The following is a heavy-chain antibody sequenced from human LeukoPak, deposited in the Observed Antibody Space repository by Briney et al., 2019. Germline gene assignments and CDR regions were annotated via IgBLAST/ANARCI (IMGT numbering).Heavy chain of an antibody. CDR1: GFTFDDYA. CDR3: AKDYGYSNDWYLIDY. Sequence: GGSLRLSCAASGFTFDDYAMHWVRQTPEKGLEWLGLITWNGFSTYYADSVRGRFTISRDNSKNSLYLQMNSLSTDDTALYYCAKDYGYSNDWYLIDYWGQGTLVTVSS. CDR2: ITWNGFST. D-gene: IGHD6-19*01. J-gene: IGHJ4*02. V-gene: IGHV3-43D*03.